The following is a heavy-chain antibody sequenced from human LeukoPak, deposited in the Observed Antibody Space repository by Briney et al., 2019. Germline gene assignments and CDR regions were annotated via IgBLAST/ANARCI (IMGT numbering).Heavy chain of an antibody. CDR3: ARGQDSGYDLCAFDI. D-gene: IGHD5-12*01. Sequence: SETLSLTCTVSGGSISSYYWSWIRQPPGKGLEWIGYIYYSGSTNYNPSLKSRVTISVDTSKNQFSLKLSSVTAADTAVYYCARGQDSGYDLCAFDIWGQGTMVTVSS. CDR2: IYYSGST. CDR1: GGSISSYY. V-gene: IGHV4-59*01. J-gene: IGHJ3*02.